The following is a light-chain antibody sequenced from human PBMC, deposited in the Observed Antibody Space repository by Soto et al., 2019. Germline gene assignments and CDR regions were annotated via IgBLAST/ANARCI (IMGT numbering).Light chain of an antibody. V-gene: IGKV1-13*02. J-gene: IGKJ3*01. Sequence: AIQLTQSPSSLSASVGDRVTITCRASQGISSALAWYQQKPGKAPKLLIYDASSLESGVTSRFSGSGSGTDFTLTISSLQPEDFATYYYQQFNSYPPTFGPGTKVDIK. CDR3: QQFNSYPPT. CDR2: DAS. CDR1: QGISSA.